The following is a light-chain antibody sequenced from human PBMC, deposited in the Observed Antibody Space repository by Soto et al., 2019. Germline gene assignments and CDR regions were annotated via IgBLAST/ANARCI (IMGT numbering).Light chain of an antibody. CDR1: QSISSW. CDR2: KAS. J-gene: IGKJ4*01. CDR3: QQYGVT. Sequence: DIQMTQSPSTLSTSVGDRVTITCRASQSISSWLAWYQQKPGKAPKLLIYKASSLDSGVPSRFSGSGSGTEFTLTIRSLQPDDFATYYCQQYGVTFGGGTKVEIK. V-gene: IGKV1-5*03.